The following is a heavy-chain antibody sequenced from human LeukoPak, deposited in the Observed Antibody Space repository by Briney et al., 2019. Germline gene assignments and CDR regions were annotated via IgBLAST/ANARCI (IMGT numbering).Heavy chain of an antibody. J-gene: IGHJ3*02. V-gene: IGHV5-51*01. CDR1: GYSFSNYW. Sequence: PGKPLKISCEGSGYSFSNYWIGWVRHMPGKGLEWMGIIYPGDSDTRYSPSFQGQVTISADKSISTAYLQWTSLQASDTAMYYCARQGPTTSRAFDIWGQGTLVTVSS. CDR2: IYPGDSDT. CDR3: ARQGPTTSRAFDI. D-gene: IGHD1-26*01.